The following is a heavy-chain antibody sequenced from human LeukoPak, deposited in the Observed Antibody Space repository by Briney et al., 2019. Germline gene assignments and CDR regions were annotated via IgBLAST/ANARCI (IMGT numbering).Heavy chain of an antibody. Sequence: GASVKVSCKASGYTXTNYYMHWVRQAPGQGLEWIGIINPVGGSTTYAQQFQGRITMTRDTSTSTLYMELSSLRSEDTAVYYCAKSQVVRLSGSYHYYYDFWGQGTLVTVSS. V-gene: IGHV1-46*01. CDR2: INPVGGST. CDR1: GYTXTNYY. D-gene: IGHD1-26*01. J-gene: IGHJ4*02. CDR3: AKSQVVRLSGSYHYYYDF.